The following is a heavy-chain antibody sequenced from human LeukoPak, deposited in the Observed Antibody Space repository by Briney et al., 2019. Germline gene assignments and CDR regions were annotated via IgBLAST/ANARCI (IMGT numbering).Heavy chain of an antibody. CDR1: GGSISSYY. CDR2: IYYSGST. V-gene: IGHV4-59*01. D-gene: IGHD2-2*02. Sequence: SETLSLTCTVSGGSISSYYWSWIRQPPGKGLEWIGYIYYSGSTNYNPSLKSRVTISVDTSKNQFSLKLSSVTAADTAVYYCARDRAAGYQLLYGAYYYYGMDVWGQGTTVTVSS. CDR3: ARDRAAGYQLLYGAYYYYGMDV. J-gene: IGHJ6*02.